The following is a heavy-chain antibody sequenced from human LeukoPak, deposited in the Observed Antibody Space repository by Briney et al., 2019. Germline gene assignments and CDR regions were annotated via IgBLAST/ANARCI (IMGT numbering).Heavy chain of an antibody. D-gene: IGHD6-19*01. CDR2: ISSSSSYI. V-gene: IGHV3-21*01. J-gene: IGHJ4*02. Sequence: GGSLRLSCAASGFTFSSYSMNWVRQAPGKGLEWVSSISSSSSYIYYADSVKGRFTISRDNAKNSLYLQMNSLRAEDTAVYYCARDAGPGRANQWLEVYYFDYWGQGTLVIVSS. CDR3: ARDAGPGRANQWLEVYYFDY. CDR1: GFTFSSYS.